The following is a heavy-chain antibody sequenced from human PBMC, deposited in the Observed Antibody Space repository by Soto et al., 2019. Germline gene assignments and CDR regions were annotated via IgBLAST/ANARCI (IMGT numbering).Heavy chain of an antibody. J-gene: IGHJ5*02. CDR2: MNPNSGNT. V-gene: IGHV1-8*01. CDR1: GYTFTSYD. Sequence: QVQLVQSGAEVKKPGASVKVSCKASGYTFTSYDINWVRQATGQGLEYLGWMNPNSGNTGYVQKFQGRVTMPRDTSXGAAYMERSSLRSEDTAVYFCARGVKYGAYSRWFDPWGQGTLVTVSS. CDR3: ARGVKYGAYSRWFDP. D-gene: IGHD4-17*01.